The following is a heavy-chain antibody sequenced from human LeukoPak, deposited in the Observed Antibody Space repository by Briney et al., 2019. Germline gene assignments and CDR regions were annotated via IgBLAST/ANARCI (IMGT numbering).Heavy chain of an antibody. J-gene: IGHJ6*02. D-gene: IGHD5-24*01. CDR2: ISSSSSYL. CDR3: ARDREMATTRSPNYYYYGMDV. CDR1: GFTFSSYS. V-gene: IGHV3-21*01. Sequence: GGSLRLSCAASGFTFSSYSMNWVRQAPGKGLEWVSSISSSSSYLYYADSVKGRFTISRDNAKNSLYLQMNSLRAEDTAVYYCARDREMATTRSPNYYYYGMDVWGQGTTVTVSS.